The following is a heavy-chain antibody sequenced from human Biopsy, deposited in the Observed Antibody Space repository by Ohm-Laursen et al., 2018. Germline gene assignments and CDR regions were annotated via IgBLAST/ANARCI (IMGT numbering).Heavy chain of an antibody. CDR1: GGTFINYA. V-gene: IGHV1-69*01. CDR3: ARGPHSGSHSCFDY. CDR2: IIPMFGTA. D-gene: IGHD1-26*01. J-gene: IGHJ4*02. Sequence: SSVKVSCKASGGTFINYASSWVRQAPGQGLEWMGGIIPMFGTANYAQMFQGRVTISADESTSTSYMELSSLTTEDTAIYYCARGPHSGSHSCFDYWGRGTLVTVSS.